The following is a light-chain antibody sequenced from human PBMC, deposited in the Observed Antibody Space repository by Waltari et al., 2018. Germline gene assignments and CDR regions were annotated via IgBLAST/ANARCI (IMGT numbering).Light chain of an antibody. CDR3: QVWDSGDDHVV. CDR2: YDN. Sequence: SYALTQPPSVSVAPGKTARITCGGNSIGSRSVHWYQQKPGQAPVLVIHYDNDRPSGIPERISGSKSGNTATLTSSRVEAGDEADYHCQVWDSGDDHVVFGGGTKLTVL. J-gene: IGLJ2*01. CDR1: SIGSRS. V-gene: IGLV3-21*04.